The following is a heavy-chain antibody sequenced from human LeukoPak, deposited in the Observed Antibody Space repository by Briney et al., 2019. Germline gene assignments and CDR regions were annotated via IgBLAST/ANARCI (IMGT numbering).Heavy chain of an antibody. D-gene: IGHD3-10*01. J-gene: IGHJ4*02. CDR2: ISGSGGST. V-gene: IGHV3-23*01. CDR1: GFTFTSYG. CDR3: AKAYHTQAGDAIDY. Sequence: GGSLRLSCAASGFTFTSYGMSWVRQAPGKGLEWVSVISGSGGSTNYADSVKGRFTISRDNSKNSLYLQMNSLRTEDTALYYCAKAYHTQAGDAIDYWGQGTLVTVSS.